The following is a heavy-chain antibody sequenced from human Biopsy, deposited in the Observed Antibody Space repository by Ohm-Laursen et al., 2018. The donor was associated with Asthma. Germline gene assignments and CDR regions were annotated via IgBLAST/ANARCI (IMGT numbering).Heavy chain of an antibody. J-gene: IGHJ6*02. V-gene: IGHV4-34*01. Sequence: PGTLSLTCDVYPGSLSGFFWTWIRQSPGKGLEWIGETNERGVTNNNPSLKSRVIISMDTYWNRVSLKLTSVTAADTAVYYCARGPELDVWSQGTTVTVSS. CDR1: PGSLSGFF. CDR3: ARGPELDV. CDR2: TNERGVT.